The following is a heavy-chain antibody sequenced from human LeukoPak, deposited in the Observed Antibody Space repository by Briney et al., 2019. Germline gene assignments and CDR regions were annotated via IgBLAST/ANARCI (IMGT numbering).Heavy chain of an antibody. Sequence: GGSLRLSCAASGFTFSSYGMHWVRQAPGKGLEWVSAISVSGNTYHADSVKGRFTISRDSYKNTLYLQMNSLRAEDAAVYYCAKAPVTTCSGAYCYPFDYWGQGTLVTVSS. V-gene: IGHV3-23*01. D-gene: IGHD2-15*01. CDR2: ISVSGNT. J-gene: IGHJ4*02. CDR3: AKAPVTTCSGAYCYPFDY. CDR1: GFTFSSYG.